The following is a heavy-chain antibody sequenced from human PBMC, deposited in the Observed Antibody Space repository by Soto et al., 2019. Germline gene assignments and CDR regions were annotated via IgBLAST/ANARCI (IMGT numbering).Heavy chain of an antibody. J-gene: IGHJ4*02. V-gene: IGHV3-64*07. CDR1: GFTFSNNA. CDR3: ARVLGGYDFAYFDY. CDR2: ISGDGSNT. D-gene: IGHD5-12*01. Sequence: EVQLVESGGGLVQPGGSLRLSCAASGFTFSNNAMYWVRQAPGKGLEYVSAISGDGSNTFYADSVKGRFTISRDNSKNRLYLQMGSLRADDMAVYYCARVLGGYDFAYFDYWGQGTLVAVSS.